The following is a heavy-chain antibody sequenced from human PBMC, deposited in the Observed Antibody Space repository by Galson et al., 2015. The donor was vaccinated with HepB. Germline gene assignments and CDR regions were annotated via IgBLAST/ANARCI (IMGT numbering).Heavy chain of an antibody. CDR2: IWFDGSNK. J-gene: IGHJ6*02. CDR1: GFTFSNYA. Sequence: CAASGFTFSNYAMHWVRQAPGKGLEWVAVIWFDGSNKYYADSVKGRLTISRDNAKNSLYLQMNSLRDDDTAVYYCARGCSSTSCYVWGQGTTVTVSS. CDR3: ARGCSSTSCYV. V-gene: IGHV3-33*01. D-gene: IGHD2-2*01.